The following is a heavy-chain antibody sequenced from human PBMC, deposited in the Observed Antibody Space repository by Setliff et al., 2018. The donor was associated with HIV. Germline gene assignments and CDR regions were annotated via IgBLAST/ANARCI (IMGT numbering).Heavy chain of an antibody. CDR1: GGTFSNYA. CDR2: IIPIFGSI. D-gene: IGHD2-2*02. CDR3: ARVNFLDDIVVVPAAIDGNYYYYYGMDV. V-gene: IGHV1-69*05. Sequence: SVKVSCKASGGTFSNYAISWVRQAPGQGLEWMGGIIPIFGSINYAQKFQGRVTITTDESTSTAYMELSSLRSEDTAVYYCARVNFLDDIVVVPAAIDGNYYYYYGMDVWGQGTTVTVSS. J-gene: IGHJ6*02.